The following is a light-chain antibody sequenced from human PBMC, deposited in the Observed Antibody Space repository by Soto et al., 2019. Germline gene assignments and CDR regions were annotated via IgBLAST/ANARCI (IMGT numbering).Light chain of an antibody. CDR3: QQYKNGWT. CDR2: GAS. Sequence: EIVMTQSPATLSVSPGERATLSCRASRSVSSNLAWYQQKPGQAPRLLIYGASTRATGIPARFSGSGSGTEFTLTISSLQSEDFAVYYCQQYKNGWTFGQGTKVEIK. V-gene: IGKV3-15*01. CDR1: RSVSSN. J-gene: IGKJ1*01.